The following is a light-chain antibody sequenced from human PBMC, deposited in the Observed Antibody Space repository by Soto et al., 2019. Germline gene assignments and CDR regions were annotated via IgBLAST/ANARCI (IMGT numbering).Light chain of an antibody. Sequence: QSVLTQPPSASGSPGQSVTISCTGTSSDVGGYNYVSWYQQHPGKVPKLIIFEVSQRPSGVPDRYSGSKSGNTASLTVYGLQAEDEADYYCSSYAGSVYVFGTGTKVTVL. CDR1: SSDVGGYNY. CDR3: SSYAGSVYV. J-gene: IGLJ1*01. V-gene: IGLV2-8*01. CDR2: EVS.